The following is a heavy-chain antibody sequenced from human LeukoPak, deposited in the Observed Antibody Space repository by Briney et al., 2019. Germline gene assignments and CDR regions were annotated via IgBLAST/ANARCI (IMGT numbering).Heavy chain of an antibody. CDR3: ASGGHSPSNGQIDY. CDR2: IIPIFGTA. V-gene: IGHV1-69*13. CDR1: GGTFSSYA. J-gene: IGHJ4*02. Sequence: SVKVSCKASGGTFSSYAISWVRQAPGRGLEWMGGIIPIFGTANYAQKFQGRVTITADESTSTAYMELSSLRSEDTAVYYCASGGHSPSNGQIDYWGQGTLVTVSS. D-gene: IGHD5-18*01.